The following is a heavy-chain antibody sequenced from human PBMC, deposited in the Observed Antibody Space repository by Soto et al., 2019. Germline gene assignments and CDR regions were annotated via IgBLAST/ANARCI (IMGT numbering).Heavy chain of an antibody. Sequence: SETLSLTCAVAGTSFSGYYLSWIRRPPGKGLEWIGEINQSGSPNYNPSLRSRLTISIDMSRNQFSLQMNSVTAADTAIYYCARRVVPAAIGYWGQGALVTVSS. J-gene: IGHJ4*02. D-gene: IGHD2-2*01. CDR3: ARRVVPAAIGY. CDR1: GTSFSGYY. V-gene: IGHV4-34*01. CDR2: INQSGSP.